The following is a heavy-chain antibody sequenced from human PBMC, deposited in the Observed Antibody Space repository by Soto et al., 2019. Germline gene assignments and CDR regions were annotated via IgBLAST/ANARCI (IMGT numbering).Heavy chain of an antibody. CDR2: FDPEDGET. V-gene: IGHV1-24*01. D-gene: IGHD5-12*01. Sequence: GASVKVSWKVSGYTLTELSRHWVRQAPGKGLEWMGGFDPEDGETIYAQKFQGRVTMTEDTSTDTAYMELSSLRSEDTAVYYCASSPSWATQYYYYYYGMDVWGQGTTVTVSS. CDR1: GYTLTELS. J-gene: IGHJ6*02. CDR3: ASSPSWATQYYYYYYGMDV.